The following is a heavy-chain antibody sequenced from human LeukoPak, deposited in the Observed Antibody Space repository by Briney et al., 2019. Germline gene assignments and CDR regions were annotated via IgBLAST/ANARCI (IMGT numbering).Heavy chain of an antibody. CDR3: ARGGYDLFYYYYYGMDV. J-gene: IGHJ6*04. V-gene: IGHV1-69*13. Sequence: SVKVSCKASGGTFSSYAISWVRQAPGQGLEWMGGIIPIFGTANYAQKFQGRVTITADESTSTAYTELSSLRSEDTAVYYCARGGYDLFYYYYYGMDVWGKGTTVTVSS. D-gene: IGHD5-12*01. CDR2: IIPIFGTA. CDR1: GGTFSSYA.